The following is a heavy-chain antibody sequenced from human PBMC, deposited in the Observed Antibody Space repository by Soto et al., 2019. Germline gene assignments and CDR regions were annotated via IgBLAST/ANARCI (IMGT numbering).Heavy chain of an antibody. V-gene: IGHV4-59*01. CDR2: IYYSGST. CDR3: AREGSYKNYYYYGMDV. Sequence: SETLSLTCTVSGGSISSYYWSWIRQPPGKGLEWIGYIYYSGSTNYNPSLKSRVTISVDTSKNQISLKLSSVNAADTTVYYCAREGSYKNYYYYGMDVWGQGTTVTVSS. CDR1: GGSISSYY. D-gene: IGHD2-15*01. J-gene: IGHJ6*02.